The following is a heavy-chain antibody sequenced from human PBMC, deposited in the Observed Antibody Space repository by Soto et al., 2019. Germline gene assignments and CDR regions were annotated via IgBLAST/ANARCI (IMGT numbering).Heavy chain of an antibody. V-gene: IGHV4-4*02. CDR3: VKESPYCGGGSCWDY. CDR1: GGSISSSNW. Sequence: LSLTCAVSGGSISSSNWWSWVRQPPGKGLEWIGEIYHSGSTNYDPSLKSRVTISVDKSKNQFSLKLSSLRAEDTAVYYCVKESPYCGGGSCWDYWGQGTLVTVSS. J-gene: IGHJ4*02. D-gene: IGHD2-15*01. CDR2: IYHSGST.